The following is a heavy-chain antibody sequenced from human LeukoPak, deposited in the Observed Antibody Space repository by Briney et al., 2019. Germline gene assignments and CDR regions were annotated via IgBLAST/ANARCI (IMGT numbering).Heavy chain of an antibody. CDR2: IYTSGST. V-gene: IGHV4-4*07. D-gene: IGHD3-3*01. Sequence: SETLSLTCTVSGGSISSYYWSWIRQPAGKGLEWIGRIYTSGSTNYNPSLKSRVTMSVDTSKNQFSLKLSSVTGADTAVYYCARETIFGVEFDYWGQGTLVTVSS. CDR1: GGSISSYY. CDR3: ARETIFGVEFDY. J-gene: IGHJ4*02.